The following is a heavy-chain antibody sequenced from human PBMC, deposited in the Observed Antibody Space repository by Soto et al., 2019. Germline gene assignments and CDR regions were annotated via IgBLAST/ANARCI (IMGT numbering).Heavy chain of an antibody. D-gene: IGHD6-13*01. CDR2: ISAYNGNT. CDR3: ARDPQYSSSWRATLDAFDI. CDR1: GYTFTSYG. J-gene: IGHJ3*02. Sequence: ASVKVSCKASGYTFTSYGISWVRQAPGQGLEWMGWISAYNGNTNYAQKLQGRVTMTTDTSTSTAYMELRSLRSDDTAVYYCARDPQYSSSWRATLDAFDIWGQGTMVTVSS. V-gene: IGHV1-18*01.